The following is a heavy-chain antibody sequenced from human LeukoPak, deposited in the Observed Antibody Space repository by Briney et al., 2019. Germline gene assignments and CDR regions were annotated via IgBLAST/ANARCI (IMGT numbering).Heavy chain of an antibody. CDR2: ISSGGDIM. J-gene: IGHJ1*01. V-gene: IGHV3-11*01. D-gene: IGHD2/OR15-2a*01. Sequence: PGGSLRLSCAASGLRFSDYYVSWIRQAPGKGLQWVSYISSGGDIMHYADSVKGRFTSSRDDAKNSGYLEMNSLGAEDTAVYYCATNLIGAGEYFQQWGQGTLVTVSS. CDR3: ATNLIGAGEYFQQ. CDR1: GLRFSDYY.